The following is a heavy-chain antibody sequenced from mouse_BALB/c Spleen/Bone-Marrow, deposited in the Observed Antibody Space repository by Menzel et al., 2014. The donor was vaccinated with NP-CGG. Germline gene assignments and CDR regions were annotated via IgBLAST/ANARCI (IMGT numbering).Heavy chain of an antibody. CDR2: IDPANGNT. D-gene: IGHD5-1-1*01. CDR3: ARNTQFAY. Sequence: VQLQQSGAELVKPGASVKLSRTASGFNIKDTYMHWVKQRPEQGLEWIGRIDPANGNTKYDPKFQGKATITADTSSNTAYLQLSSLTSEDTAVYYCARNTQFAYWGQGTLVTVSA. J-gene: IGHJ3*01. V-gene: IGHV14-3*02. CDR1: GFNIKDTY.